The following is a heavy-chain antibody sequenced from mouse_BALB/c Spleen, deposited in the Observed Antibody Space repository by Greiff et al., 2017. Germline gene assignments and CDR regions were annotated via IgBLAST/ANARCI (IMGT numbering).Heavy chain of an antibody. V-gene: IGHV1-14*01. Sequence: EVQLQQSGPELVKPGASVKMSCKASGYTFTSYVMHWVKQKPGQGLEWIGYINPYNDGTKYNEKFKGKATLTSDKSSSTAYMELSSLTSEDSAVYYCARGGLYGNYGAMDYWGQGTSVTGSS. D-gene: IGHD2-1*01. CDR3: ARGGLYGNYGAMDY. CDR2: INPYNDGT. J-gene: IGHJ4*01. CDR1: GYTFTSYV.